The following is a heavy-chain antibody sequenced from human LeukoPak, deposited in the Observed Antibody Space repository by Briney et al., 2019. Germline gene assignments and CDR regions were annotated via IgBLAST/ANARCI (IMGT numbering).Heavy chain of an antibody. J-gene: IGHJ2*01. CDR2: ISWNSGSI. V-gene: IGHV3-9*03. CDR3: AKDMGYSSSKDFDL. Sequence: QARGSLRLSCAASGFTFGDYAMHWVRQAPGKGLEWVSGISWNSGSIGYADSVKGRFTISRDNAKNSLYLQMNSLRAEDMALYYCAKDMGYSSSKDFDLRGRGTLVTVSS. CDR1: GFTFGDYA. D-gene: IGHD6-13*01.